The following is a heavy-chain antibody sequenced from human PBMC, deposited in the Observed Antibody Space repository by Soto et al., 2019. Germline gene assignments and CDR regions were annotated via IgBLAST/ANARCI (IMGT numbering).Heavy chain of an antibody. V-gene: IGHV4-34*01. D-gene: IGHD6-19*01. J-gene: IGHJ4*02. CDR1: GGSFSGYY. Sequence: SETLSLTCAVYGGSFSGYYLSWIRQPPGKGLEWIGEINQSGGTNYNPSLKSRVTISVDRSKNQFSVRLTSVTAADTAVYYCARSGIAEVGPYYFDYWGQGILVTVSS. CDR3: ARSGIAEVGPYYFDY. CDR2: INQSGGT.